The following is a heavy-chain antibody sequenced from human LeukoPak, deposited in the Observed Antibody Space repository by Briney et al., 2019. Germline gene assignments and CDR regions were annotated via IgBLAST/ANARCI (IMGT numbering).Heavy chain of an antibody. CDR1: GFTFSCYA. Sequence: GGSLRLSCAAPGFTFSCYAMHWVRQAPGRGLEWVAVISYDGSNKYYADSVKGRFTISRDNSKNTLFLQMNSLRAEDTAVYYCARDKYPGSGSYYIFDYWGQGTLVTVSS. CDR3: ARDKYPGSGSYYIFDY. CDR2: ISYDGSNK. J-gene: IGHJ4*02. V-gene: IGHV3-30-3*01. D-gene: IGHD1-26*01.